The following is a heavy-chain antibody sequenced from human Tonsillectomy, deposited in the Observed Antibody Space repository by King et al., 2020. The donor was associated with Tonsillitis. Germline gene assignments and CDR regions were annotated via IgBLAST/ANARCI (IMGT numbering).Heavy chain of an antibody. V-gene: IGHV4-59*01. CDR3: ARGALLRYFDWSRSGDDYYFDY. CDR1: GGSISSYY. J-gene: IGHJ4*02. Sequence: VQLQESGPGLVKPSETLSLTCTVSGGSISSYYWSWIRQPPGKGLEWIGYIYYSGSTHYNPSLKSRFTISVDTSKNQFSLKLSSVTAADTAVYYCARGALLRYFDWSRSGDDYYFDYWGQGTLVTVSS. CDR2: IYYSGST. D-gene: IGHD3-9*01.